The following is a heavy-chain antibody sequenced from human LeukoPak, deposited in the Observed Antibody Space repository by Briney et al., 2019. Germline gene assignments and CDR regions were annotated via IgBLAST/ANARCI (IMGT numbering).Heavy chain of an antibody. CDR3: ARVMITFGGVIPSGYFDY. CDR1: GYTFTSYG. V-gene: IGHV1-18*01. D-gene: IGHD3-16*02. J-gene: IGHJ4*02. CDR2: ISAYNGNT. Sequence: ASVKVSCKASGYTFTSYGISWVRQAPGQGLEWMGWISAYNGNTHYAQKLQGRVTMTTDTSTSTAYMELRSLRSDDTAVYYCARVMITFGGVIPSGYFDYWGQGTLVTVSS.